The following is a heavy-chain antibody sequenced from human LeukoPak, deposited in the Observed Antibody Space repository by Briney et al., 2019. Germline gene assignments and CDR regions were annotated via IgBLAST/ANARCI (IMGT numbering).Heavy chain of an antibody. CDR2: IYSGGST. J-gene: IGHJ6*02. CDR1: GFTVSSNY. D-gene: IGHD4-23*01. V-gene: IGHV3-66*01. Sequence: GGSLRLSCAASGFTVSSNYMSWVRQAPGKGLEWVSVIYSGGSTYYADSVKGRFTISRDNSKNTLYLQMNSLRAEDTAVYYCAREGLRWGWLSGYGMDVWGQGTTVTVSS. CDR3: AREGLRWGWLSGYGMDV.